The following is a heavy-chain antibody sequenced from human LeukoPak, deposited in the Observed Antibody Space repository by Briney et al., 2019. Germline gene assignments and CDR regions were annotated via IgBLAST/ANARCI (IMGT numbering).Heavy chain of an antibody. Sequence: SETLSLTCAVYGGSFSGYYWSWIRQPPGKGLEWIGEINHSASTNYNPSLKSRVTISVDTSKNQFSLKLSSVTAADTAVYYCARAFVYCSSTSCYPLYYFDYWGQGTLVTVSS. D-gene: IGHD2-2*01. J-gene: IGHJ4*02. V-gene: IGHV4-34*01. CDR3: ARAFVYCSSTSCYPLYYFDY. CDR1: GGSFSGYY. CDR2: INHSAST.